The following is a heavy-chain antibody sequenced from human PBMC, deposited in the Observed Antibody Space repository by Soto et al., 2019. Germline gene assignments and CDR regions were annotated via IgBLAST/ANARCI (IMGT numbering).Heavy chain of an antibody. CDR2: IWYDGSNT. CDR1: GFAFHGYA. Sequence: QVQLVESGGGVVQPGRSLRLSCAASGFAFHGYAMHWVRQAPGKGVEWVAIIWYDGSNTYYGDSVKGRFTISRDNSKNTVYLQMNSLRVEDTAVYYCARDLKTRHCDYWGQGILVTVSS. V-gene: IGHV3-33*01. J-gene: IGHJ4*02. D-gene: IGHD4-17*01. CDR3: ARDLKTRHCDY.